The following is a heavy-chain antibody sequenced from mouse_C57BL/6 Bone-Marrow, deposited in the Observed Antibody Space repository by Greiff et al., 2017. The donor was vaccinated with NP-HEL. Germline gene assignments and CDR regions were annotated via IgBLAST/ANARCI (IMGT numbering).Heavy chain of an antibody. D-gene: IGHD1-1*01. CDR3: ARRGTTVGDG. J-gene: IGHJ1*03. V-gene: IGHV1-19*01. CDR2: INPYNGGT. Sequence: VQLQQSGPVLVKPGASVKMSCKASGYTFTDYYMNWVKQSPGKSLEWIGVINPYNGGTSYNEKFKGKATLTVDKSSSTAYMELNSLTSEDSAVYYCARRGTTVGDGWGTGTTVTVSS. CDR1: GYTFTDYY.